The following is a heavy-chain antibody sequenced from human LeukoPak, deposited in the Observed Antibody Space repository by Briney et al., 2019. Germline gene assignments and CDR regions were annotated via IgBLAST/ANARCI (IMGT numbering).Heavy chain of an antibody. CDR3: ARDPTGSGYSLNYFDY. J-gene: IGHJ4*02. Sequence: GGSLRLSCAASGFTFTRYSMNWARQAPGKGLEWISYISTSSTTIHYADSVKGRFTISRDNAKNSVYLQMNSLRAEDTAVYYCARDPTGSGYSLNYFDYWGQGTLVTVSS. CDR2: ISTSSTTI. D-gene: IGHD5-18*01. CDR1: GFTFTRYS. V-gene: IGHV3-48*04.